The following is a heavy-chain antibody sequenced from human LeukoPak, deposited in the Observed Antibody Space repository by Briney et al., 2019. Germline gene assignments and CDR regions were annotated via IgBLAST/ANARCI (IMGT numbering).Heavy chain of an antibody. D-gene: IGHD5-18*01. CDR3: AREDRGNSYGSLLDY. CDR1: GVSVNTGHYY. CDR2: VYYSGST. V-gene: IGHV4-61*01. J-gene: IGHJ4*02. Sequence: SETLSLTCAVSGVSVNTGHYYWSWIRQPPGKGLEWIGNVYYSGSTHYSPSLKSRVTMSQDTPRNQFSLKLNSVTAADTAVYYCAREDRGNSYGSLLDYWGQGILVTVSS.